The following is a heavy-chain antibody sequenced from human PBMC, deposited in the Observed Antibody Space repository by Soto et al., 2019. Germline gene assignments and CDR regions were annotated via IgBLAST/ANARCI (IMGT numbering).Heavy chain of an antibody. V-gene: IGHV1-46*01. D-gene: IGHD3-3*01. CDR2: IKPSGGAT. J-gene: IGHJ4*02. CDR3: SRDTRSISGVAQTPFGF. CDR1: GYTFANDY. Sequence: QVQLVQSGAEVKEPGASVKVSCKASGYTFANDYIHWVRQVPGQGLEWMGRIKPSGGATLHAQKFQCRVTMTRDTSTNTLYMALSSLRFDDTAMYYCSRDTRSISGVAQTPFGFWGQGTLVTVSS.